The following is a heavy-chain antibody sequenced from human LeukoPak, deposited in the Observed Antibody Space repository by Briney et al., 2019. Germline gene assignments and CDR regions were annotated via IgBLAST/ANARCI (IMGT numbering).Heavy chain of an antibody. CDR2: ISYDGSNK. CDR1: GFTFSSYA. D-gene: IGHD1-26*01. J-gene: IGHJ3*02. Sequence: GGSLRLSCAASGFTFSSYAMHWVRQAPGKGLEWVAVISYDGSNKYYADSVKGRFTISRDNSKNTLYLQMNSLRAEDTAVYYCLRGATFIVGATTSPVAFDIWGQGTMVTVSS. CDR3: LRGATFIVGATTSPVAFDI. V-gene: IGHV3-30*04.